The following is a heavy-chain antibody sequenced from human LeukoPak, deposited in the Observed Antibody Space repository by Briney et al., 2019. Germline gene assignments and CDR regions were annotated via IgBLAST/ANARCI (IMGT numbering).Heavy chain of an antibody. D-gene: IGHD6-19*01. CDR1: GDSVSSNCAA. J-gene: IGHJ4*02. CDR3: ARDLKSRGSSGWIDY. V-gene: IGHV6-1*01. CDR2: TYDRSKWYN. Sequence: SQTLSLTCAISGDSVSSNCAAWNWIRQSPSRGLEWRGRTYDRSKWYNDYAVSVKSRITINHDTSKNQFSLQLNSVTPEDTAVYYCARDLKSRGSSGWIDYWGQGTLVTVSS.